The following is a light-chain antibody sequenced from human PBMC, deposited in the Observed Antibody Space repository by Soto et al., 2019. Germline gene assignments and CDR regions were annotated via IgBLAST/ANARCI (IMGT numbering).Light chain of an antibody. CDR1: TRDVGGYNY. CDR2: DVT. CDR3: SSYTSSSTPVV. J-gene: IGLJ2*01. Sequence: QSALTQPASVSGSPGQSITISCTGTTRDVGGYNYVSWYQQHPGKTPKLMIYDVTNRPSGVSNRFSGSKSGNTASLTISGLHAEDEADYYCSSYTSSSTPVVFGGGTKLTVL. V-gene: IGLV2-14*03.